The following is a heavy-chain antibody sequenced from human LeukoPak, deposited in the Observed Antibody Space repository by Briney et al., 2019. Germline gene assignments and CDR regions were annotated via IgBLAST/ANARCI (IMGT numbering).Heavy chain of an antibody. V-gene: IGHV3-11*01. D-gene: IGHD6-13*01. CDR1: GFTFSDYY. Sequence: GGSLRLSCVASGFTFSDYYMTWIRQAPGKGLEWVSYITNRGTVMQYADSVKGRFTISRDSAGNSLYLQMNSLRAEDTAVYYCARDGTAAGYDYWGQGTLVTVSS. CDR3: ARDGTAAGYDY. J-gene: IGHJ4*02. CDR2: ITNRGTVM.